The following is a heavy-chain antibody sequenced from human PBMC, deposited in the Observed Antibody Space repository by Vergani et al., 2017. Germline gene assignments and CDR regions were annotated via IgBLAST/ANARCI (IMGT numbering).Heavy chain of an antibody. CDR2: ITPFNGNT. Sequence: QMQLVQSGAEVKKTGSSVKVSCKASGYTFTYRYLHWVRQAPGQALEWMGWITPFNGNTNYAQKFQDRVTITSDRSMSTAYMELSSLRSEDTAVYYCANSGVVVPAAIDPMVRGPGYYYYYGMDVWGQGTTVTVSS. J-gene: IGHJ6*02. CDR1: GYTFTYRY. D-gene: IGHD2-2*01. CDR3: ANSGVVVPAAIDPMVRGPGYYYYYGMDV. V-gene: IGHV1-45*02.